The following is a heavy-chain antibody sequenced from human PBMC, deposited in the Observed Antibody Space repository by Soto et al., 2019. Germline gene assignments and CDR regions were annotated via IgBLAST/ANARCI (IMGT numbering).Heavy chain of an antibody. Sequence: QVQLQESGPGLVKPSQTLSLTCTVSGGSISSGGYYWSWIRQHPGKGLEWIGYIYYSGSTYYNPSLKSRVTISVDTSKNQFSLKLSSVTAADTAVYYCARGGYDILTGYYTDSRVYWGQGTLVTVSS. CDR3: ARGGYDILTGYYTDSRVY. J-gene: IGHJ4*02. V-gene: IGHV4-31*03. D-gene: IGHD3-9*01. CDR1: GGSISSGGYY. CDR2: IYYSGST.